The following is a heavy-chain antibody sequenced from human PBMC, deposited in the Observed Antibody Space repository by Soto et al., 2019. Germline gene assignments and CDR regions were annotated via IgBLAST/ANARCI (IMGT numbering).Heavy chain of an antibody. CDR2: ISGSGGST. V-gene: IGHV3-23*01. D-gene: IGHD2-15*01. CDR1: GFTFSSYA. CDR3: AKRAGFYGYCSGGSCDPYYYYYMDV. J-gene: IGHJ6*03. Sequence: PGGSLRLSCAASGFTFSSYAMSWVRQAPGKGLEWVSAISGSGGSTYYAESVKGRVTNSRDNSKNTLYLQMNSLRAEDTAVYYCAKRAGFYGYCSGGSCDPYYYYYMDVWGKGTTVTVSS.